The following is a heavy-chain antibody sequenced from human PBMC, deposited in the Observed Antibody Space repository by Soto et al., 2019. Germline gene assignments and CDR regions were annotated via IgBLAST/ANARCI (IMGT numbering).Heavy chain of an antibody. D-gene: IGHD2-15*01. CDR3: ARGPGGPDGPGDY. CDR2: INAGNGNT. J-gene: IGHJ4*02. V-gene: IGHV1-3*01. Sequence: QVQLVQSGAEVKKPGASVKVSCKASGYTFTSYAMHWVRQAPGQRLEWMGWINAGNGNTKYSPKFQGRVTITRDTSANTAYMELSSLRSEDTAVYYCARGPGGPDGPGDYWGQGTLVTVSS. CDR1: GYTFTSYA.